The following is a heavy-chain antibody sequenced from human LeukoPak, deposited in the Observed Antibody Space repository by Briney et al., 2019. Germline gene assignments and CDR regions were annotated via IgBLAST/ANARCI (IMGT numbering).Heavy chain of an antibody. D-gene: IGHD1-26*01. J-gene: IGHJ4*02. CDR3: ARAGMVAPQPDY. CDR1: GYTFTSYG. Sequence: ASVKVSCKASGYTFTSYGISWVRQAPGQGLEWMGWINPNSGGTNYAQKFQGRVTMTRDTSISTAYMELSRLRSDDTAVYYCARAGMVAPQPDYWGQGTLVTVSS. CDR2: INPNSGGT. V-gene: IGHV1-2*02.